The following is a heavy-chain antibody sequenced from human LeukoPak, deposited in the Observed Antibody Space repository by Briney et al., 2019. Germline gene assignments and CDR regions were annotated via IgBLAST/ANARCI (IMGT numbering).Heavy chain of an antibody. CDR2: IYYTGST. J-gene: IGHJ5*02. Sequence: PSETLSLTCTVSGGSISNYYWNWIRQPPGRGLEWIGNIYYTGSTNYNPSLKSRVTISVDTSKNQFSLKLSSVTAADTAVYYCARRVDSDYGNWSDPWGQGTLVTVSS. CDR1: GGSISNYY. D-gene: IGHD4-17*01. CDR3: ARRVDSDYGNWSDP. V-gene: IGHV4-59*08.